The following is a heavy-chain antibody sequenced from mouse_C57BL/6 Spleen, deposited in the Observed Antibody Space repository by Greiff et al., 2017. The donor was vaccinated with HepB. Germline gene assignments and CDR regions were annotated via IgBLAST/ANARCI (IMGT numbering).Heavy chain of an antibody. J-gene: IGHJ2*01. CDR1: GYTFTSYW. CDR2: TNPTNGRT. CDR3: AIIKKIVATYFDY. Sequence: VQLQQSGAELVKAGASVKMSCKASGYTFTSYWMHWVKQRLGQGLEWFAETNPTNGRTYYDEKFKSKATLTVDISSSTAYMLLTGPTFEDAAVYYWAIIKKIVATYFDYWGQGTTLTVSS. D-gene: IGHD1-1*01. V-gene: IGHV1S81*02.